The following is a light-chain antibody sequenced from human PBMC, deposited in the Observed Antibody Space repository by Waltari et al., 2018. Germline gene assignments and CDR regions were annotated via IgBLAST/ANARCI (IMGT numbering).Light chain of an antibody. V-gene: IGLV1-47*01. CDR2: RNK. CDR1: SSNLGSTY. Sequence: QSVLTQPPSASGTPGQRVTISCSGSSSNLGSTYVYWYQQLPGTAPKLLIYRNKQRPSGVPDRFSGSKSGTSASLAISGLRSEDEADYYCAAWDDSLSGWVFGGGTKLTVL. CDR3: AAWDDSLSGWV. J-gene: IGLJ3*02.